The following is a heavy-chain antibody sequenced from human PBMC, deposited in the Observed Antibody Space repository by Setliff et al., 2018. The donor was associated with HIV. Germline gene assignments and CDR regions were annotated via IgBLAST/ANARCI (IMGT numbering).Heavy chain of an antibody. Sequence: PSETLSLTCTVSGGSISNYYWSWIRQPPGKGLEWIGHIYSSGSTNYNPSLKSRVTISVDTSKNQISLKLSSVTAADTAVYYCARRTSSGSYYDYWGQGTLVTVSS. V-gene: IGHV4-59*08. J-gene: IGHJ4*02. CDR1: GGSISNYY. D-gene: IGHD1-26*01. CDR2: IYSSGST. CDR3: ARRTSSGSYYDY.